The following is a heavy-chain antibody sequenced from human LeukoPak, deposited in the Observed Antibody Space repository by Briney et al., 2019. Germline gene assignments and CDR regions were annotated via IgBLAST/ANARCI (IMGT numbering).Heavy chain of an antibody. Sequence: GGSLRLSWAASGFTFSSYAMHWVRQAPGKGLEWVAVISYDGSNKYYADSVKGRFTISRDNSKNTLYLQMNSLRAEDTAVYYCAREWLPRIAAVLFDYWGQGTLVTVSS. V-gene: IGHV3-30-3*01. D-gene: IGHD6-13*01. CDR2: ISYDGSNK. CDR3: AREWLPRIAAVLFDY. CDR1: GFTFSSYA. J-gene: IGHJ4*02.